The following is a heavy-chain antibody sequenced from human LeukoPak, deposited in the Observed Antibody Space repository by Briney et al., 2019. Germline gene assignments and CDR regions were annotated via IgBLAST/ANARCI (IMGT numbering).Heavy chain of an antibody. CDR2: ISGDGGST. J-gene: IGHJ5*02. CDR3: AKDGDSSGWYWFDP. V-gene: IGHV3-43*02. Sequence: GGSLRLSCAASGFTFDDYAMPWVRQAPGKGLEWVSLISGDGGSTYYADSVKGRFTISRDNSKNSLYLQMNSLRTEDTALYYCAKDGDSSGWYWFDPWGQGTLVTVSS. CDR1: GFTFDDYA. D-gene: IGHD6-19*01.